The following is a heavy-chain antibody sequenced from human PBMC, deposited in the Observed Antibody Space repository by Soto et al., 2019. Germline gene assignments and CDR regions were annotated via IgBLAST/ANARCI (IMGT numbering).Heavy chain of an antibody. CDR3: ARSPRFGIAVAGYNWFDP. V-gene: IGHV4-34*01. D-gene: IGHD6-19*01. CDR1: GGSFSGYY. CDR2: INHSGST. J-gene: IGHJ5*02. Sequence: QVQLQQWGAGLLKPSETLSLTCAVYGGSFSGYYWSWIRQPPGKGLEWIGEINHSGSTNYNPSLRSRVTISVEPSKNQFSLTLSSVTAADTAVYYCARSPRFGIAVAGYNWFDPWGQGTLVTVSS.